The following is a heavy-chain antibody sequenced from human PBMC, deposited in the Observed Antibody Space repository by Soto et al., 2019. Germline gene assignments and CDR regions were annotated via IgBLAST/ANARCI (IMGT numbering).Heavy chain of an antibody. CDR1: GFSLSTSGVG. J-gene: IGHJ4*02. CDR2: IYWNDDT. D-gene: IGHD3-22*01. Sequence: SGPTLVNPTQTLTLTCTFSGFSLSTSGVGVGWIRQPPGKALEWLALIYWNDDTRYSPSLKSRLTVTRDTSKSQVVLTMTNMDPVDTATYYCXHGAYYDSSGSYFQFDYWGQGTLVTVSS. CDR3: XHGAYYDSSGSYFQFDY. V-gene: IGHV2-5*01.